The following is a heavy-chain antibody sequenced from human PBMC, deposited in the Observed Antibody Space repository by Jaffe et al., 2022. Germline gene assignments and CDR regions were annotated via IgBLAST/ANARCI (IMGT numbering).Heavy chain of an antibody. D-gene: IGHD4-4*01. V-gene: IGHV1-69*01. J-gene: IGHJ6*03. Sequence: QVQLVQSGAEVKKPGSSVKVSCKASGGTFSSYAISWVRQAPGQGLEWMGGIIPIFGTANYAQKFQGRVTITADESTSTAYMELSSLRSEDTAVYYCARDHGDYSNYEPTYYYYYMDVWGKGTTVTVSS. CDR1: GGTFSSYA. CDR2: IIPIFGTA. CDR3: ARDHGDYSNYEPTYYYYYMDV.